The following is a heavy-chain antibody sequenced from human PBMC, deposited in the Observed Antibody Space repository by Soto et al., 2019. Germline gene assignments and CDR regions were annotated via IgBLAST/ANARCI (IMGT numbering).Heavy chain of an antibody. D-gene: IGHD3-10*01. V-gene: IGHV1-3*01. Sequence: QVQLVQSGAEVKKPGASVKVSCKASGYTFTSYAMHWVRQAPGQRLEWMGWINAGNGNTKYSQKFQGRVTITRDTSASTAYMELSRLRSEDTAVYYCARTGVNLYYYCGMDVWGQGTTVTVSS. CDR1: GYTFTSYA. J-gene: IGHJ6*02. CDR2: INAGNGNT. CDR3: ARTGVNLYYYCGMDV.